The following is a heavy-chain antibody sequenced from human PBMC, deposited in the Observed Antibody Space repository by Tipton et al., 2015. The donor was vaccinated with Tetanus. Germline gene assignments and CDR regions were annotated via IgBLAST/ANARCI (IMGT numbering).Heavy chain of an antibody. V-gene: IGHV4-39*01. Sequence: TLSLTCNVSGASVTSNGYYWGWIRQPPGKGPEWIGSKYHSGSAYYNPSLRSRVTISVDTPKNQFSLKLTSVIASDTAVYYCASHYGSGSDDAFDIWGQGTMVTVSS. CDR1: GASVTSNGYY. D-gene: IGHD3-10*01. J-gene: IGHJ3*02. CDR3: ASHYGSGSDDAFDI. CDR2: KYHSGSA.